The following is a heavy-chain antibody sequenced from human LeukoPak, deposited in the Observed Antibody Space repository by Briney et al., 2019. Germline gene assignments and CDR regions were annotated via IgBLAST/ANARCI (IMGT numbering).Heavy chain of an antibody. D-gene: IGHD6-13*01. CDR2: IYYSGAT. J-gene: IGHJ4*02. CDR1: GGSISSYY. CDR3: ARRAGYTGSWYEY. V-gene: IGHV4-59*01. Sequence: SETLSLTCVVSGGSISSYYWTWIRQPPGKGLEWIGYIYYSGATNYSPSLKSRVTISVDTSKNQFSLKLSSVTSADTAVYYCARRAGYTGSWYEYWGQGTLVTVSS.